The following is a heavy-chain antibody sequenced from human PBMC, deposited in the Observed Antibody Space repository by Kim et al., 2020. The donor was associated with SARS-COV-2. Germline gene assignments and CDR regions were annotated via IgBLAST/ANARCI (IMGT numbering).Heavy chain of an antibody. Sequence: GRFTISRDNSKNTLYLQMNSLRAEDTAVYYCARSGTIFGVVSYYYYGMDVWGQGTTVTVSS. J-gene: IGHJ6*02. D-gene: IGHD3-3*01. CDR3: ARSGTIFGVVSYYYYGMDV. V-gene: IGHV3-30*07.